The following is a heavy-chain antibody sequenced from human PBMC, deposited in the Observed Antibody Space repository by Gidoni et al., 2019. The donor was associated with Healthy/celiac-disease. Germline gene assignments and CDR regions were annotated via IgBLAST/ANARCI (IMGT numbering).Heavy chain of an antibody. D-gene: IGHD2-21*02. V-gene: IGHV3-9*01. CDR3: AKDAVVTAIGGAFDI. J-gene: IGHJ3*02. Sequence: EVQLVESGGGLVQPGRSLRLSCAASGFTFDDYAMHWVRQAPGKGLEWVSGISWTSGSIGYADSVKGRFTISRDNAKNSLYLQMNSLRAEDTALYDCAKDAVVTAIGGAFDIWGQGTMVTVSS. CDR2: ISWTSGSI. CDR1: GFTFDDYA.